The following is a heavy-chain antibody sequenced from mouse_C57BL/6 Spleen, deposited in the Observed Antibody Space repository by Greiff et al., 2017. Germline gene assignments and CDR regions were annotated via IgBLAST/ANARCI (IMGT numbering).Heavy chain of an antibody. CDR1: GYTFTSYW. D-gene: IGHD3-2*02. Sequence: VQLQQSGTVLARPGASVKMSCKTSGYTFTSYWMHWVKQRPGQGLEWIGAIYPGNSDTSYNQKFKGKAKLTAVTSASTAYVELSSLTNDDSAVYYCTTAQAYYYAMDYWGQGTSVTVSS. J-gene: IGHJ4*01. CDR2: IYPGNSDT. CDR3: TTAQAYYYAMDY. V-gene: IGHV1-5*01.